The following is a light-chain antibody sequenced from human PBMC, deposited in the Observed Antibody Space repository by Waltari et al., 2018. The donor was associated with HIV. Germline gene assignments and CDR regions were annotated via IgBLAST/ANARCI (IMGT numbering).Light chain of an antibody. CDR3: CSYAGSINWV. CDR1: SSDVGSYTL. J-gene: IGLJ3*02. CDR2: EGI. V-gene: IGLV2-23*01. Sequence: QPALPKPASVPGSLGQSTTIPGPGRSSDVGSYTLASWYQQPPGKAPNLMIYEGIKRPSGVSNLFAGSKAGNTASLTIAGLQAEDDAYYYCCSYAGSINWVFGGGTKLTVL.